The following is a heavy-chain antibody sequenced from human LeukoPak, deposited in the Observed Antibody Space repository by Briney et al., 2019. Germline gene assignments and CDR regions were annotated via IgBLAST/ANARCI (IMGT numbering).Heavy chain of an antibody. V-gene: IGHV3-21*01. J-gene: IGHJ4*02. CDR1: GFTFSSYS. CDR2: ISSSSSYI. D-gene: IGHD5-12*01. Sequence: GGSLRLSCAASGFTFSSYSMNWVRQAPGKGLEWVSSISSSSSYIYYADSVKGRFTISRDNAKNSLYLQMNSLRAEDTAVYYCARDMNSDSGYDWYWGQGTLVTVSS. CDR3: ARDMNSDSGYDWY.